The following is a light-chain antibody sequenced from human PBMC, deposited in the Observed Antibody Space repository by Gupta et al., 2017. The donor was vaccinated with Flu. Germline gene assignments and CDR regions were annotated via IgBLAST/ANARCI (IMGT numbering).Light chain of an antibody. CDR1: NIGSKN. Sequence: SITGRVYNIGSKNVHWYRLRPGQAPPLFRYAESQRHSGMPERFSGSNYGTTATLTISRVEAEDEADYYCQVCKSDTDKSVFGTGTKFTVL. CDR3: QVCKSDTDKSV. J-gene: IGLJ1*01. CDR2: AES. V-gene: IGLV3-21*01.